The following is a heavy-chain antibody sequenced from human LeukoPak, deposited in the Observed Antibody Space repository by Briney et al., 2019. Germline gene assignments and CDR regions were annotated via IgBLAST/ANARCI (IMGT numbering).Heavy chain of an antibody. V-gene: IGHV1-2*02. CDR1: GYTFIGYY. CDR3: ARDVSENLDAFDI. CDR2: INPNSGGT. J-gene: IGHJ3*02. Sequence: ASVKVSCKASGYTFIGYYMHWVRQAPGQGLEWMGWINPNSGGTNYAQKFQGRVTMTRDTSISTAYMELSRLRSDDTAVYYCARDVSENLDAFDIWGQGTMVTVSS.